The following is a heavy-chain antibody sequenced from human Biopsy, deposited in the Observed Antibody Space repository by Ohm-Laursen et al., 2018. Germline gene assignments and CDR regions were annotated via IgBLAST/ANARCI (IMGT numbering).Heavy chain of an antibody. J-gene: IGHJ3*01. V-gene: IGHV4-59*08. D-gene: IGHD6-19*01. CDR2: ISYSGST. CDR1: GGSISGPS. CDR3: AKHGSGWTGDEALHN. Sequence: SETLSLTCTVSGGSISGPSWSWIRQAPGRGLEWVGYISYSGSTSTNPSLKSRITKSVDTSKNQISLKVTSGTAADTAVYYCAKHGSGWTGDEALHNWGQGTMVTVSS.